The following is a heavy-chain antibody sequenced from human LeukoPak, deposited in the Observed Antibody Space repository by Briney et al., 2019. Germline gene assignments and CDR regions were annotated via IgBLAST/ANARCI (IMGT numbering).Heavy chain of an antibody. Sequence: GGSLRLSCAASGFTFRSHGMQWVRQAPGKGLEWVAVIWYDGSKKYYADSVKGRFTISRDNSKNTLDLQMNSLRAEDTAVYYCARTAADYYGSGSYFGAFDIWGQGTMVTVSS. J-gene: IGHJ3*02. CDR1: GFTFRSHG. D-gene: IGHD3-10*01. CDR2: IWYDGSKK. CDR3: ARTAADYYGSGSYFGAFDI. V-gene: IGHV3-33*01.